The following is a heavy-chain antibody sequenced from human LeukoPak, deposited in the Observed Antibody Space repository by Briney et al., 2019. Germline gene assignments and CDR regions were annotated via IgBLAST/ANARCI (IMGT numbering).Heavy chain of an antibody. J-gene: IGHJ5*02. CDR1: GGSISSHY. Sequence: SETLSLTCSVSGGSISSHYWSWIRQPPGKGLEWIGYIYYSGSTKYNPSLKSRVTISVDTSKNQFSLKLSSVIAADTAVYYCARGGTTVTPGLLWFDPWGQGTLVTVSS. CDR3: ARGGTTVTPGLLWFDP. D-gene: IGHD4-17*01. CDR2: IYYSGST. V-gene: IGHV4-59*11.